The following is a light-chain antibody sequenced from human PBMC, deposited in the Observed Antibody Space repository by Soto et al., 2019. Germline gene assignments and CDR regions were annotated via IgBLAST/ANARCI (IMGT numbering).Light chain of an antibody. J-gene: IGKJ5*01. CDR2: DAS. V-gene: IGKV3-11*01. CDR1: QIMSSS. CDR3: QQRSNWPST. Sequence: IVFTHSPATLSLSPGERATLSCRASQIMSSSLAWYKQRPGQAPRLLIYDASNRATGIPTRFSGSGSATDFTLTISSLEHEDFAVYYCQQRSNWPSTFGQGTRLEIK.